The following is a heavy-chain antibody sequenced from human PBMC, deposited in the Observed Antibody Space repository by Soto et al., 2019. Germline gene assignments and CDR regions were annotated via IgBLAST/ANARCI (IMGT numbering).Heavy chain of an antibody. J-gene: IGHJ4*02. D-gene: IGHD4-17*01. V-gene: IGHV1-69*13. CDR1: GGGFSTYA. Sequence: SVKVSCKASGGGFSTYAITWVRQAPGQGLEWMGGITPIFDTTNYAQKFQGRVTITADESTTTVHMELTSLTSEDTAVYYCATGGTTVTRRFDYWGKGTRGTVSS. CDR3: ATGGTTVTRRFDY. CDR2: ITPIFDTT.